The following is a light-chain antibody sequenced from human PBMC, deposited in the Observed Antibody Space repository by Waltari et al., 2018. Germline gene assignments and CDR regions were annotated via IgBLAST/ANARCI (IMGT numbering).Light chain of an antibody. CDR1: SGHSSHA. Sequence: QVVLTQSPSASASLGASVKPTCTLSSGHSSHAIAWHQQQPEKGPRYLMKLNSDGSHRKGDGVPDRFAGSSSGAERYLIISSLQSEDEGDYYCQAWGTGTKRMFGGGTRLAVL. CDR3: QAWGTGTKRM. CDR2: LNSDGSH. J-gene: IGLJ3*02. V-gene: IGLV4-69*01.